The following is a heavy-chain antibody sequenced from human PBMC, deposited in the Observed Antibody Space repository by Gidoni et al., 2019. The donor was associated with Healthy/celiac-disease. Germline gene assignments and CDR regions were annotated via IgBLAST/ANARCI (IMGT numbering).Heavy chain of an antibody. J-gene: IGHJ5*02. CDR1: GFTVSSYA. Sequence: EVQLLESGGGLVQPGGSLRLSCAASGFTVSSYAMSWVRQAPGKGLEWVSAIGGSGGSTYYADSVKGRFTISRDNSKNTLYLQMTSLRAEDTAVYYCAKGVYSGSYYGWFDPWGQGTLVTVSS. CDR3: AKGVYSGSYYGWFDP. V-gene: IGHV3-23*01. CDR2: IGGSGGST. D-gene: IGHD1-26*01.